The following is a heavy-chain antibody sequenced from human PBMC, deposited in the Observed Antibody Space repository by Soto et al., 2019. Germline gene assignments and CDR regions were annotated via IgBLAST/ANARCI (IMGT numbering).Heavy chain of an antibody. V-gene: IGHV6-1*01. CDR2: TYYRSKWYN. Sequence: SQTLSLTCVISGESVSGSRAAWNWIRQSPSRGLEWLGRTYYRSKWYNDYAVSVESRITIHADPSKNQVSLQLNSVTPEDTAMYYCARGLAVAGTWAWFDPWGQGTLVTVSS. D-gene: IGHD6-19*01. CDR3: ARGLAVAGTWAWFDP. J-gene: IGHJ5*02. CDR1: GESVSGSRAA.